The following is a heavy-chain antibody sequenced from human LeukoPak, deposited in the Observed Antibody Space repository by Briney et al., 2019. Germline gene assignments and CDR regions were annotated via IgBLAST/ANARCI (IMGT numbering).Heavy chain of an antibody. Sequence: ASVKVSCKASGYTFTSYGISWVRQAPGQGLEWMGWISAYNGNTNYAQKLQGRVTMTTDASTSTAYMELRSLRSDDTAVYYCARVGQLSSFVDYFDYWGQGTLVTVSS. V-gene: IGHV1-18*01. CDR2: ISAYNGNT. CDR1: GYTFTSYG. D-gene: IGHD6-13*01. J-gene: IGHJ4*02. CDR3: ARVGQLSSFVDYFDY.